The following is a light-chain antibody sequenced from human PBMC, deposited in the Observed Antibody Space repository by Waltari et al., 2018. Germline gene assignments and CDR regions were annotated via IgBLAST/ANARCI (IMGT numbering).Light chain of an antibody. CDR2: STN. CDR1: TGAVTSSYY. V-gene: IGLV7-43*01. Sequence: QTVVTQEPSLTVSPGGTVTLTCASSTGAVTSSYYPNWFQQKPGQAPRALIYSTNTKHSWTPARFSGSLLGGKAALTLSGVQPEDEAEYYCLLYYGGAGVFGGGTKLTVV. J-gene: IGLJ3*02. CDR3: LLYYGGAGV.